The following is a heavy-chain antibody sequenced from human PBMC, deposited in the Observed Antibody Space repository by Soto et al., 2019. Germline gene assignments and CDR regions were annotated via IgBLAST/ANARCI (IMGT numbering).Heavy chain of an antibody. D-gene: IGHD6-19*01. CDR2: INAGNGNT. CDR3: AREHGAVAGNFWFDP. CDR1: GYTFTSYA. Sequence: QVQLVQSGAEVKKPGASVKVSCKASGYTFTSYAMHWVRQAPGQRLEWMGWINAGNGNTKYSQKFQGRVTITRDTSASTAYMELSSLRSEDTAVYYCAREHGAVAGNFWFDPWGQGTLVTVSS. V-gene: IGHV1-3*01. J-gene: IGHJ5*02.